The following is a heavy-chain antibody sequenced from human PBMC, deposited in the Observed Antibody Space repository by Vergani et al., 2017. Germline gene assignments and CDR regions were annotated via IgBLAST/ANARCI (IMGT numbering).Heavy chain of an antibody. V-gene: IGHV3-23*01. Sequence: EVQLLESGGGLVQPGGSLRLSCAASGFTFSSYAMSWVRQAPGKGLEWVSAISGSGGSTYYADSVKGRFTVSRDNSKNTLYLQMNSLRAEDTAVYYCARRDLRPHFESANGGYDYWGQGTLVTVSS. J-gene: IGHJ4*02. CDR2: ISGSGGST. D-gene: IGHD5-12*01. CDR3: ARRDLRPHFESANGGYDY. CDR1: GFTFSSYA.